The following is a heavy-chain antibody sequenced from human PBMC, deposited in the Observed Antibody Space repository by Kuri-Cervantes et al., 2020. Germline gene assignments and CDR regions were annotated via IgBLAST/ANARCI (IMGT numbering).Heavy chain of an antibody. D-gene: IGHD1-26*01. V-gene: IGHV3-11*04. CDR2: ISSSGSTI. Sequence: GESLKISCAASGFTFSDYYMSWIRQAPGKGLEWVSYISSSGSTIYYADSVKGRFTISRDNAKNSLYLQMNSLRDEDTAVYYCARVTREWELRYFDYWGRGTLVTVSS. J-gene: IGHJ4*02. CDR1: GFTFSDYY. CDR3: ARVTREWELRYFDY.